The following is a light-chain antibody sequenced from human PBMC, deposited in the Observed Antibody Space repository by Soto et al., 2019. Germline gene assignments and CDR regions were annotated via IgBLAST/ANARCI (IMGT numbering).Light chain of an antibody. Sequence: EIVLTQSPATLSLSPGERATLSCRASQSVSSYLACYQQKPGQAPRLLIYDASNRATGIPARFSGSGSGTDFTLTTSSLEPEDFAVYYCQERSNWITFGQGTRLEIK. CDR3: QERSNWIT. CDR1: QSVSSY. V-gene: IGKV3-11*01. CDR2: DAS. J-gene: IGKJ5*01.